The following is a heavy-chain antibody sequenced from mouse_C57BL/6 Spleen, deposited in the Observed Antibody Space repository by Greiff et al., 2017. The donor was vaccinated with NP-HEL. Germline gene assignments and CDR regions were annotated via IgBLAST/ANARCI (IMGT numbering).Heavy chain of an antibody. CDR3: ARTGTSAWFAY. D-gene: IGHD4-1*01. CDR2: IYPGSGST. Sequence: QVQLKQSGAELVKPGASVKMSCKASGYTFTSYWITWVKQRPGQGLEWIGDIYPGSGSTNYNEKFKSKATLTVDTSSSTAYMQLSSLTSEDSAVYYCARTGTSAWFAYWGQGTLVTVSA. V-gene: IGHV1-55*01. CDR1: GYTFTSYW. J-gene: IGHJ3*01.